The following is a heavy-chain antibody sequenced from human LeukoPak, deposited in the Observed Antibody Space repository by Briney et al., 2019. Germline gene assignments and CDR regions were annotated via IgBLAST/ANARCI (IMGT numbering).Heavy chain of an antibody. J-gene: IGHJ6*03. V-gene: IGHV3-23*01. D-gene: IGHD5-18*01. CDR3: AKFKGDTGRQNYYMDV. CDR1: GFTFSSYA. CDR2: ISGSGDNT. Sequence: GGSLRLSCAASGFTFSSYAMRWARQAPGKGLEWVSAISGSGDNTYYADSVKGRFTISRDNSKNTLYLQMNSLRAEDTAVYYCAKFKGDTGRQNYYMDVWGKGTTVTVSS.